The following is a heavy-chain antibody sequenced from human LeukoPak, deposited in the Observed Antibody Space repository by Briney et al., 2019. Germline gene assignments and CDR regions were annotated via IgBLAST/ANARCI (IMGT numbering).Heavy chain of an antibody. Sequence: GGSLRLSCAASGFTFSTYSMNWVRQAPGKGLEWVSYISSTSVSVYYSDSVQGRFTISRDDVENSLYLQMNSLRDEDTAVYYCARVRYGDYGPFDYWGQGALVTVSS. CDR1: GFTFSTYS. CDR3: ARVRYGDYGPFDY. CDR2: ISSTSVSV. D-gene: IGHD4-17*01. J-gene: IGHJ4*02. V-gene: IGHV3-48*02.